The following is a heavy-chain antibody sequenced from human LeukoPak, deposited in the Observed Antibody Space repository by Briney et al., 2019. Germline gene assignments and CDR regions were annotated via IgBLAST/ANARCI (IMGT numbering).Heavy chain of an antibody. V-gene: IGHV4-39*07. D-gene: IGHD3-22*01. J-gene: IGHJ4*02. CDR3: ARVTGYMIEDYFDY. CDR1: GGSISSSSYY. Sequence: SETLSLTCTVSGGSISSSSYYWGWIRQPPGKGLEWIGSIYYSGSTNYNPSLKSRATISVDTSKNQFSLKLSSVTAADTAVYYCARVTGYMIEDYFDYWGRGTLVTVSS. CDR2: IYYSGST.